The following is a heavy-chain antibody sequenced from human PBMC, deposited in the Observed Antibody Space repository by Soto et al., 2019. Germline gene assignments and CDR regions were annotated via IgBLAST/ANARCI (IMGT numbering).Heavy chain of an antibody. D-gene: IGHD6-13*01. V-gene: IGHV4-59*01. CDR2: IYYSGST. CDR3: ARDQGIAAAGDHRQGNYYYYYGMDV. Sequence: SETLSLTCTVSGGSISSYYWSWIRQPPGKGLEWIGYIYYSGSTNYNPSLKSRVTISVGTSKNQFSLKLSSVTAADTAVYYCARDQGIAAAGDHRQGNYYYYYGMDVWGQGTTVTVSS. CDR1: GGSISSYY. J-gene: IGHJ6*02.